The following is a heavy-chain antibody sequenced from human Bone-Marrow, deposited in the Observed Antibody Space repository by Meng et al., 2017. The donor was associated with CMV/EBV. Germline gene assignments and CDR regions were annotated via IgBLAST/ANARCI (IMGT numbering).Heavy chain of an antibody. J-gene: IGHJ3*02. V-gene: IGHV1-8*03. CDR3: ARDGTEVTTVTKAAFDI. D-gene: IGHD4-17*01. CDR1: GYTFTSYD. Sequence: ASVKVSCKASGYTFTSYDINWVRQATGQGLEWMGWMNPNSGNTGYAQKFQVRVTITRNTSISTAYMELSSLRSEDTAVYYCARDGTEVTTVTKAAFDIWGQGTMVTASS. CDR2: MNPNSGNT.